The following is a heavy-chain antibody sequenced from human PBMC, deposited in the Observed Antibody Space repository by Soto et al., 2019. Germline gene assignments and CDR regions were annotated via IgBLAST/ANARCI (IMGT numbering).Heavy chain of an antibody. Sequence: GASVKVSCKASGYTFTNYGIGWVRQAPGEGLEWMGWISADNGDTNYAQKFQGRVTITTDTSTSTAYMELRSLRSDDTAVYYCAKTPVLLLFGAWLDPWGQGTLVTVSS. CDR1: GYTFTNYG. J-gene: IGHJ5*02. CDR2: ISADNGDT. CDR3: AKTPVLLLFGAWLDP. V-gene: IGHV1-18*01. D-gene: IGHD3-16*01.